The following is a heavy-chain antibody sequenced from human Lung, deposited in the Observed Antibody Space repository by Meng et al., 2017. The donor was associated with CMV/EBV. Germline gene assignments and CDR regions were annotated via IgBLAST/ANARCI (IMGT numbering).Heavy chain of an antibody. CDR1: GGSISSYY. CDR3: ASGKYYYGSGSYYNYYYYGMDV. V-gene: IGHV4-59*01. J-gene: IGHJ6*02. CDR2: THYSGST. Sequence: GSLRLSCTVSGGSISSYYWSWIRQPPGKGLGWIGYTHYSGSTNYNPSLKSRVTISVDTSKNQFSLKLSSVTAADTAVYYCASGKYYYGSGSYYNYYYYGMDVWGQGXTVTVSS. D-gene: IGHD3-10*01.